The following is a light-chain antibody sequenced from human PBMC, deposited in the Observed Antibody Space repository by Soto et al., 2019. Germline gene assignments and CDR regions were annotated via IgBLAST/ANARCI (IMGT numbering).Light chain of an antibody. J-gene: IGLJ2*01. Sequence: QLVLTQSSSASASLGSSVKLTCTLSSGHSSYIIAWHQQQPGKAPRYLMKLEGTGSYNKGSGVPDRFSGSSSGADRYLTISNLQFEDEADYYCGTWDSNTQVFGGGTQLTVL. V-gene: IGLV4-60*02. CDR3: GTWDSNTQV. CDR1: SGHSSYI. CDR2: LEGTGSY.